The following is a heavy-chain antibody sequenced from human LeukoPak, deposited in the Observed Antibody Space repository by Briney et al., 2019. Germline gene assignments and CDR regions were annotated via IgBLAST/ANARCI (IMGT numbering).Heavy chain of an antibody. Sequence: GASVKVSCKASGYTFTDNDITWVRQAAGQGPEWMGWVNPGSGNTGYAQKFQGRVTMTSNPSISTAYMELSSLRSEDTAVYYCARAIGGKVIIRFKRRWFDPWGQGTLVSVSS. CDR2: VNPGSGNT. CDR3: ARAIGGKVIIRFKRRWFDP. CDR1: GYTFTDND. V-gene: IGHV1-8*02. D-gene: IGHD2-21*01. J-gene: IGHJ5*02.